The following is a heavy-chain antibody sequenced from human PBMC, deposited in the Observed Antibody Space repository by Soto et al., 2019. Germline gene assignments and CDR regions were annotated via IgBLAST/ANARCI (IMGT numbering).Heavy chain of an antibody. J-gene: IGHJ3*02. CDR1: GGTSSSNA. V-gene: IGHV1-69*01. Sequence: QVQLVQSGAEVKKTGSSVKVSCKASGGTSSSNAISWVRQAPGQGLEWMGGIIPLYGTTNYALKFRGRVTISAAESTSTVYMKLTSLRFEDTAVYFCARVTGSHYVGAFDIWGQGTMVIVSS. CDR3: ARVTGSHYVGAFDI. CDR2: IIPLYGTT. D-gene: IGHD1-26*01.